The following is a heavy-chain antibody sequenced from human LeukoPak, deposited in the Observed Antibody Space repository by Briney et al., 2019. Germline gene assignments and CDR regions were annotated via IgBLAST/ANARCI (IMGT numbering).Heavy chain of an antibody. CDR2: INPNSGGT. CDR3: AREVGVAAAVTDY. J-gene: IGHJ4*02. Sequence: ASVKVSCKASGYTFTGYYMHWVRQAPGQGLEWMGWINPNSGGTSYAQKFQGRVTMTRDTSISTAYMELSRLRSDDTAVYYCAREVGVAAAVTDYWGQGTLVTVSS. CDR1: GYTFTGYY. V-gene: IGHV1-2*02. D-gene: IGHD6-13*01.